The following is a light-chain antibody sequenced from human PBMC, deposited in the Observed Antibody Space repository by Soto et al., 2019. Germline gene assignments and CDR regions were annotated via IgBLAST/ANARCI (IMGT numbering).Light chain of an antibody. CDR2: GVS. CDR3: SSHTISSALQV. V-gene: IGLV2-14*01. J-gene: IGLJ1*01. Sequence: QSALTQPASVSGSPGQSITISCTGTISDFVVYNYVSWYRQHPGKAPKLMIYGVSNRPSGVSNRFSGSKSGNTASLTISGLQADDEADYYCSSHTISSALQVFGTGTKVTVL. CDR1: ISDFVVYNY.